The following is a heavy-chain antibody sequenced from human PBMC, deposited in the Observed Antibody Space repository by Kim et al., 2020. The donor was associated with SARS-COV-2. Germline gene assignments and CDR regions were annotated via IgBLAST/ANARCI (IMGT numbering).Heavy chain of an antibody. D-gene: IGHD3-10*01. CDR1: GGSVSIYY. V-gene: IGHV4-59*02. CDR2: IYNTGDT. CDR3: ARASPEGSGSYYLVD. J-gene: IGHJ1*01. Sequence: SETLSLTCTVSGGSVSIYYWSWIRQSPGKGLEWIGYIYNTGDTNYNPSLKSRVTISVDKSKNQFSLKMRSVTAADTAVYYCARASPEGSGSYYLVDWGQG.